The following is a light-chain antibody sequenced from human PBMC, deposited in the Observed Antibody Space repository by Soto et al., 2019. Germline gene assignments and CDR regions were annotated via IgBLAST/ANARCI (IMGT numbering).Light chain of an antibody. V-gene: IGKV3-11*01. CDR3: QQRNTWSYT. CDR1: QNVGST. Sequence: IVLTQSPGTLSLSPGERATLSCRASQNVGSTLAWYQRKPGQAPRLLIYDTFNRATGIPARFSGGGSGTDFTLTISSLEAEDFAVYYCQQRNTWSYTFGQGTRLQIK. CDR2: DTF. J-gene: IGKJ2*01.